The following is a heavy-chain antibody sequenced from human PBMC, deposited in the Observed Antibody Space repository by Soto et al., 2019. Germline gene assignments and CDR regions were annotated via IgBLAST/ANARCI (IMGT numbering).Heavy chain of an antibody. CDR1: GGSISSYY. J-gene: IGHJ5*02. CDR2: IYYSGST. D-gene: IGHD2-2*01. Sequence: SETLSLTCTVSGGSISSYYWSWIRQPPGKGLEWIGYIYYSGSTNYNPSLKSRVSMSIDTSKNQFSLKLSSVTAADTAVYYCAGDCDNTRCLIPGRFDPWGQGTLVTVSS. CDR3: AGDCDNTRCLIPGRFDP. V-gene: IGHV4-59*03.